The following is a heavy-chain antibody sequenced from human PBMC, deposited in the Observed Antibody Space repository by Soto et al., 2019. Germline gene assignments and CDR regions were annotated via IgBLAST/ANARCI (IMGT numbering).Heavy chain of an antibody. CDR2: ISGSGGST. Sequence: PGGSLRLSCAASGFTLSSYAMSWVRQAPGKGLEWVSAISGSGGSTYYADSVKGRFTISRDNSKNTLYLQMNSLRAEDTAVYYCAKDLYYDSSGYYNAFDIWGQGTMVTVSS. V-gene: IGHV3-23*01. CDR1: GFTLSSYA. D-gene: IGHD3-22*01. J-gene: IGHJ3*02. CDR3: AKDLYYDSSGYYNAFDI.